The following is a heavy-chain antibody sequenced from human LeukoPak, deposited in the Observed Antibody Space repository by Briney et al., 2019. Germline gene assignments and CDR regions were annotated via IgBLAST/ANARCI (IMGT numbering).Heavy chain of an antibody. V-gene: IGHV5-10-1*01. Sequence: GESLRISCKGSGYSFTSYWISWGRQMPGKGLEWMGRIDPSDANTNYSPSFQGHLTISADKSISTAYLQWSSLKASDTAMYYCARHADYGDYERDWFDPWGQGTLVTVSS. CDR2: IDPSDANT. CDR3: ARHADYGDYERDWFDP. J-gene: IGHJ5*02. CDR1: GYSFTSYW. D-gene: IGHD4-17*01.